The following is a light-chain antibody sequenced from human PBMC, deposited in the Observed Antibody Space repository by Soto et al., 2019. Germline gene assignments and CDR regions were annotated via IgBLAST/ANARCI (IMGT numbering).Light chain of an antibody. V-gene: IGLV2-23*02. CDR3: CSYAGSSISAV. CDR2: EVS. Sequence: QLVLTQPASVSGSPGQSITISCTGTSSDAGSYNLVSWYQQHPGKAPKLMIYEVSKRPSGVSNRFSGSKSGNTASLTISGLQAEDEADYYGCSYAGSSISAVFGGGTQLTVL. J-gene: IGLJ7*01. CDR1: SSDAGSYNL.